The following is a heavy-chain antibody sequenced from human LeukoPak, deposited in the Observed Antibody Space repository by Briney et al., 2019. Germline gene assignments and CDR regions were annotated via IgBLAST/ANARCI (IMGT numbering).Heavy chain of an antibody. D-gene: IGHD6-6*01. CDR2: ISTDGSST. J-gene: IGHJ3*02. Sequence: GGSLRLSCAASGFTFSSYWMHWDRQAPGKGLVWVSRISTDGSSTNSADSVKGRLTISRDNAKNTLYLQMNSLRAEDTAVYYCVREYSSSSGRAFDIWGQGTMVTVSP. CDR1: GFTFSSYW. V-gene: IGHV3-74*01. CDR3: VREYSSSSGRAFDI.